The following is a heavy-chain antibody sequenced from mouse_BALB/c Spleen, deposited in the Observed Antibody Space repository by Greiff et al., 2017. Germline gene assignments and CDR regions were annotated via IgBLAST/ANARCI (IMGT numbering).Heavy chain of an antibody. CDR1: GFTFTDYY. V-gene: IGHV7-3*02. Sequence: EVMLVESGGGLVQPGGSLRLSCATSGFTFTDYYMSWVRQPPGKALEWLGFIRNKANGYTTEYSASVKGRFTISRDNSQSILYLQMNTLRAEDSATYYCARAYYYGSSYWYFDVWGAGTTVTVSS. D-gene: IGHD1-1*01. J-gene: IGHJ1*01. CDR2: IRNKANGYTT. CDR3: ARAYYYGSSYWYFDV.